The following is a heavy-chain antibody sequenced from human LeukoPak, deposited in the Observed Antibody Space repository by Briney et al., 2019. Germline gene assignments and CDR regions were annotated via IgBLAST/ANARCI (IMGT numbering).Heavy chain of an antibody. CDR3: AREGRRVRDY. D-gene: IGHD1-14*01. CDR2: ISSSSSYI. V-gene: IGHV3-21*01. Sequence: GGSLRLSCAASGFTFSSYSMNWVRQALGKGLEWVSSISSSSSYIYYADSVKGRFTISRDNAKNSLYLQMNSLRAEDTAVYYCAREGRRVRDYWGQGTLVTVSS. CDR1: GFTFSSYS. J-gene: IGHJ4*02.